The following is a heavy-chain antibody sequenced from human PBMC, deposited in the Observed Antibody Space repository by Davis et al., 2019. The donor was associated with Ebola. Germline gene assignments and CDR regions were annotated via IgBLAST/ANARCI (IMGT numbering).Heavy chain of an antibody. Sequence: SGPTLVKPTQTLTLTCTFSGFSLSTSGMGVGWIRQPPGKALEWLALIYWDDDKRYRPSLKSRLTITKETPKNQVVLTMINMDPVDTATYYCAHRLGRFGEWNFDYWGLGTLVTVSS. D-gene: IGHD3-10*01. CDR1: GFSLSTSGMG. J-gene: IGHJ4*02. CDR3: AHRLGRFGEWNFDY. CDR2: IYWDDDK. V-gene: IGHV2-5*02.